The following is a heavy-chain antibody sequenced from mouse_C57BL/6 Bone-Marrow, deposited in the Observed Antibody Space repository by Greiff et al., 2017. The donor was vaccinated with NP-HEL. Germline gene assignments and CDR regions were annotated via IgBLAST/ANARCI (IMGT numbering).Heavy chain of an antibody. CDR1: GYSFTGYY. J-gene: IGHJ4*01. Sequence: EVKLQESGPELVKPGASVKISCKASGYSFTGYYMNWVKQSPEKSLEWIGEINPSTGGTTYNQKFKAKATLTVDKSSSTAYMQLKSLTSEDSAVYYCARSLGHYAMDDWGQGTSVTVSS. CDR3: ARSLGHYAMDD. V-gene: IGHV1-42*01. D-gene: IGHD6-2*01. CDR2: INPSTGGT.